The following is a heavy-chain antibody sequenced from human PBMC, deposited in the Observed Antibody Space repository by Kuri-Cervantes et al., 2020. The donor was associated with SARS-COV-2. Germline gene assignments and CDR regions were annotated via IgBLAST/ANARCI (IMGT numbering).Heavy chain of an antibody. Sequence: GGSLRLSCAASGFIFSNYAMIWVRQTPGEGLEWVSYISGSGDIIYYADSVKGRFTISRDNAKNTLYLQMNSLRAEDTAVYYCARDPFWGQGTLVTVSS. CDR2: ISGSGDII. V-gene: IGHV3-21*05. CDR1: GFIFSNYA. J-gene: IGHJ4*02. CDR3: ARDPF.